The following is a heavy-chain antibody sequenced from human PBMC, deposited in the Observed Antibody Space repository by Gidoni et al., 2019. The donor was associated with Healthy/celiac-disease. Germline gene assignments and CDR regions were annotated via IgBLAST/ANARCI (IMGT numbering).Heavy chain of an antibody. CDR3: ARDPPGGYYRAY. CDR2: ISSSSSYI. J-gene: IGHJ4*02. Sequence: EVQLVESGGGLVKPGGSLRLSCASSGFTFSSDSMNWVRQAPGKGLEWVSSISSSSSYIYYADSVKGRFTISRENAKNSLYLQMNSLRAEDTAVYYCARDPPGGYYRAYWGQGTLVTVSS. V-gene: IGHV3-21*01. D-gene: IGHD3-22*01. CDR1: GFTFSSDS.